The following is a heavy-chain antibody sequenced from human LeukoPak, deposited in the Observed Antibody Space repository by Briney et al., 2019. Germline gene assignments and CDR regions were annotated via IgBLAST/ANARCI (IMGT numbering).Heavy chain of an antibody. CDR3: ARGWGYSNYDY. CDR2: IYYSGST. Sequence: PSETLSLTCTVSGGSISSYYWSWIRQPPGKGQEWIGYIYYSGSTNYNPSLKSRVTISVDTSKNQFSLKLSSVTAADTAVYYCARGWGYSNYDYWGQGTLVTVSS. D-gene: IGHD4-11*01. CDR1: GGSISSYY. J-gene: IGHJ4*02. V-gene: IGHV4-59*01.